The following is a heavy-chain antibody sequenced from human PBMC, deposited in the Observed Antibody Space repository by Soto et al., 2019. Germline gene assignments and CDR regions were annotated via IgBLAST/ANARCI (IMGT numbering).Heavy chain of an antibody. J-gene: IGHJ4*02. CDR3: ARRRNYYGSASYYNYYFDY. CDR1: GFSLSTSGVG. Sequence: QITLKESGPTLVKPTQTLTLTGTFSGFSLSTSGVGVGWIRQPPGKALEWLALIYWDDDKRYSPSLKSRLTITKDPSKNPVVPTMTNMDPVDTATYYCARRRNYYGSASYYNYYFDYWGQGTLVTVSS. V-gene: IGHV2-5*02. D-gene: IGHD3-10*01. CDR2: IYWDDDK.